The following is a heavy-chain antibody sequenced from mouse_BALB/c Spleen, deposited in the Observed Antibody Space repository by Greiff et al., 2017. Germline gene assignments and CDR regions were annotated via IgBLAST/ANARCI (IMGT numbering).Heavy chain of an antibody. V-gene: IGHV14-3*02. J-gene: IGHJ2*01. Sequence: VQLKESGAELVKPGASVKLSCTASGFNIKDTYMHWVKQRPEQGLAWIGRIDPANGNTKYDPKFQGKATITADTSSNTAYLQLSSLTSEDTAVYYCARGTELVLDYWGQGTTLTVSS. CDR3: ARGTELVLDY. D-gene: IGHD3-1*01. CDR1: GFNIKDTY. CDR2: IDPANGNT.